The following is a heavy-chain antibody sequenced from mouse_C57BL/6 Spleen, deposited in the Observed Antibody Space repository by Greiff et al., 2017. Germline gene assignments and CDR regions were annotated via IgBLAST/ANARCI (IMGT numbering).Heavy chain of an antibody. Sequence: VQLQQSGPELVKPGASVKISCKASGYSFTGYYMNWVKQSPGKSLEWIGEINPSTGGTTYNQKFKAKATLTVDKSSSTAYMQLKSLTSEDSAVYYCERSGVGWPYDSKEGLAYWGQGTLVTVSA. CDR3: ERSGVGWPYDSKEGLAY. D-gene: IGHD2-5*01. CDR2: INPSTGGT. V-gene: IGHV1-42*01. J-gene: IGHJ3*01. CDR1: GYSFTGYY.